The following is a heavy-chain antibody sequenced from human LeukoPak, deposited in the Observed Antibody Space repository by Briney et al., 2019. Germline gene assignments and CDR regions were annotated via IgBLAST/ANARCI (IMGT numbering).Heavy chain of an antibody. CDR3: ARALGYCSSTSCYQTYFDY. J-gene: IGHJ4*02. Sequence: GGSLRLSCAASGFTFSSYAMHWVRQAPGKGLEWVAVISYDGSNKYYADSVKGRFTISRDNSKNTLYLQMNSLRAEDTAVYYCARALGYCSSTSCYQTYFDYWGQGTLVTVSS. D-gene: IGHD2-2*01. V-gene: IGHV3-30-3*01. CDR1: GFTFSSYA. CDR2: ISYDGSNK.